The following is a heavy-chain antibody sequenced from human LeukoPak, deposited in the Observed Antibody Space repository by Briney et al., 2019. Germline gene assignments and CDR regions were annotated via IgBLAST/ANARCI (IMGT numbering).Heavy chain of an antibody. CDR3: ARDVAGSLDY. D-gene: IGHD1-26*01. Sequence: PRGCLRLSCLVAGLTLISYWMASGRPAPGKGLGWVANIKQDESEKNYVDSVKGRFTISRDNAKNSLFLQMNSLRVEDTAVYYCARDVAGSLDYWGQGTLVTVSS. J-gene: IGHJ4*02. CDR1: GLTLISYW. V-gene: IGHV3-7*01. CDR2: IKQDESEK.